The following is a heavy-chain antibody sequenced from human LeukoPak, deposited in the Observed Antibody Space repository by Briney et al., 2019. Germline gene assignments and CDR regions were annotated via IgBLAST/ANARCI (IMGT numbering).Heavy chain of an antibody. V-gene: IGHV3-30-3*01. CDR1: GFTFSSYA. CDR3: AREPAANSDFDY. Sequence: PGRSLRLSCAASGFTFSSYAMHWVRQAPGKGLEWVAVISYDGSNKYYADSVKGRFTISRDNSKNTPYLQMKSLRAEDTAVYYCAREPAANSDFDYWGQGTLVTVSS. J-gene: IGHJ4*02. D-gene: IGHD1-1*01. CDR2: ISYDGSNK.